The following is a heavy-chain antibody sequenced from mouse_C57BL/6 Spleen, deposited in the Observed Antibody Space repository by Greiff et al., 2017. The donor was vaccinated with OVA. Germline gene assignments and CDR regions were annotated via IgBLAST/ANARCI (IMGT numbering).Heavy chain of an antibody. J-gene: IGHJ1*03. Sequence: QVQLQQSGTELVKPGASVKLSCKASGYTFTSYWMHWVKQRPGQGLEWIGNINPSNGGTNYNEKFKSKATLTVDKSSSTAYMQLSSLTSEDSAVYYCAGGLGRHYWYFDVWGTGTTVTVSS. CDR1: GYTFTSYW. CDR3: AGGLGRHYWYFDV. V-gene: IGHV1-53*01. D-gene: IGHD4-1*01. CDR2: INPSNGGT.